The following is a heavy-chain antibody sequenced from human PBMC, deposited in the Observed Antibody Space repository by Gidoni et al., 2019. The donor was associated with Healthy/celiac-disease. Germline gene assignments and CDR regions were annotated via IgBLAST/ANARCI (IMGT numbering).Heavy chain of an antibody. D-gene: IGHD2-15*01. CDR2: INPSDGST. CDR3: ARAFDTVVTSKPFDY. V-gene: IGHV1-46*01. J-gene: IGHJ4*02. CDR1: GYTFTRYY. Sequence: QVQLVQSGAEVKKPGASVKVSCKASGYTFTRYYIHWVRQAPGQGLEWMGIINPSDGSTSYAQRFQGRVTMTSDTSTSTVYLELSSLTSEDTALYYCARAFDTVVTSKPFDYWGQGTLVTVSS.